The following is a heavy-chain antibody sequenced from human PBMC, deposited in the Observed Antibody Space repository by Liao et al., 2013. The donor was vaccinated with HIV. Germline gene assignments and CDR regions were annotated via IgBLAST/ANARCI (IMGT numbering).Heavy chain of an antibody. D-gene: IGHD6-19*01. CDR1: GGSISSSSYY. J-gene: IGHJ1*01. CDR2: VYYSGSA. V-gene: IGHV4-39*07. Sequence: QLQLQESGPGLVKPSETLSLTCSVSGGSISSSSYYWGWIRQPPGKGLEWIANVYYSGSAYYNPSLKSRLTISVATSKNQFSLTLNSVTAADTAVYYCARGRWLVGGYFQHWGQGTRVTVSS. CDR3: ARGRWLVGGYFQH.